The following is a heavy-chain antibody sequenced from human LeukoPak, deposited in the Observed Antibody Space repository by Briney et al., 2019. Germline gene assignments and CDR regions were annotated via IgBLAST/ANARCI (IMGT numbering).Heavy chain of an antibody. CDR3: AREAQYCSGGSCYGGYFQH. CDR1: GGSFSGYY. CDR2: INHSEAT. D-gene: IGHD2-15*01. V-gene: IGHV4-34*01. Sequence: SETLSLTCAVYGGSFSGYYWSWIRQSPGKGLEWIGEINHSEATDYNPSFKSRVTISVDPSKNQFFLKLSSVTAADTAVYYCAREAQYCSGGSCYGGYFQHWGQGTLVTVSS. J-gene: IGHJ1*01.